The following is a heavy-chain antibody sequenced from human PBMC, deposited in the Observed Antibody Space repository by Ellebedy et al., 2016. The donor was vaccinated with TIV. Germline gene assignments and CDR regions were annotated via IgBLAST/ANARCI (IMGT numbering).Heavy chain of an antibody. J-gene: IGHJ5*02. D-gene: IGHD6-13*01. CDR3: ARDRGAASFDP. V-gene: IGHV4-38-2*02. CDR1: GYSISSGYF. CDR2: IYHIGTT. Sequence: MPSETLSLTCTVSGYSISSGYFWGWIRPPPGKGLEWIGSIYHIGTTYYNPSLKSRVTIPVDTSKNQFSLKLRSVTAADTAVYYCARDRGAASFDPWGQGALVTVSS.